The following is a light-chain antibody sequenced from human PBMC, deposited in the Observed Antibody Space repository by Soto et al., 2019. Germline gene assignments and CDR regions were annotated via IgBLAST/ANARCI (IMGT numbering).Light chain of an antibody. CDR3: QQGHSTPYT. CDR2: SAS. V-gene: IGKV1-39*01. Sequence: DIQMTQSPYSLSASVGASVTITCRASQNIRTYLNWYQQKPGRAPKLLIHSASALPSGVPSRFSGSGAGTDFTLTMSGLQPEDGATDDGQQGHSTPYTVGQGTKVEIK. CDR1: QNIRTY. J-gene: IGKJ2*01.